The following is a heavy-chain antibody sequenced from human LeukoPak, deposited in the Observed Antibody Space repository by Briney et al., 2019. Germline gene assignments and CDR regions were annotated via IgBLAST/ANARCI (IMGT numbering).Heavy chain of an antibody. D-gene: IGHD3-22*01. CDR2: IYYGVST. J-gene: IGHJ2*01. CDR3: ARGHYDSSGYPLYWYFDL. CDR1: GGSISSSNYY. Sequence: PSETLSLTCTVSGGSISSSNYYWGWIRQSPGKRLEWIATIYYGVSTYYNPSLRSRVTISVDASKNLFSLKVKSVTAADTAVYYCARGHYDSSGYPLYWYFDLWGRGTLVTVSS. V-gene: IGHV4-39*07.